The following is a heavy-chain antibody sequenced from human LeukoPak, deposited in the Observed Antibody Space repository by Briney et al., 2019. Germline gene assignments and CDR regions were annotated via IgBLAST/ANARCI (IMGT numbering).Heavy chain of an antibody. CDR3: AKAHFVLMVYVSGHFDY. Sequence: GGSLRLPCAASGFTFSSSAMSWVRQAPGKGLECVSAICGSGGSKYYADSVKGRFTISRDNSKNTLYLQMNSLRAEDTAVYYCAKAHFVLMVYVSGHFDYWGQGTLVTVSS. D-gene: IGHD2-8*01. CDR1: GFTFSSSA. J-gene: IGHJ4*02. V-gene: IGHV3-23*01. CDR2: ICGSGGSK.